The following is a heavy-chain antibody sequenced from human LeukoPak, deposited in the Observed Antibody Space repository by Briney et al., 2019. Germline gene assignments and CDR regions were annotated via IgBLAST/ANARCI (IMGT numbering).Heavy chain of an antibody. V-gene: IGHV3-74*01. Sequence: GGSLRLFCAACGFTLSSHGMLGVRQAPGEGLVWGSRIDTGGSDINYGDSVRGRFPISRDNAKTTLYLQMNSLSAEDTAVYYCARGLLGRGSPLDYCGQGPPVTVSS. J-gene: IGHJ4*02. CDR1: GFTLSSHG. CDR2: IDTGGSDI. D-gene: IGHD5-12*01. CDR3: ARGLLGRGSPLDY.